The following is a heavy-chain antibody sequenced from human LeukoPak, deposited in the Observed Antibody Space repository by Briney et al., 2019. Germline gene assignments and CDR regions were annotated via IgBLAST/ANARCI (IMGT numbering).Heavy chain of an antibody. J-gene: IGHJ3*02. D-gene: IGHD2-2*02. Sequence: PSQTLSLTCTVSGGSISSGDYYWSWIRQPPGKGLEWIGYIYYSGSTYYNPSLKSRVTISVDTSKNQFSLKLSSVTAADTAVYYCARDPGAVPAGIRTYDAFDIWGQGTMVTVSS. CDR3: ARDPGAVPAGIRTYDAFDI. CDR1: GGSISSGDYY. V-gene: IGHV4-30-4*01. CDR2: IYYSGST.